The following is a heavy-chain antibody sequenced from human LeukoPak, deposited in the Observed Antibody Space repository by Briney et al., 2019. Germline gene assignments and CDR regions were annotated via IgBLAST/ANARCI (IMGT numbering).Heavy chain of an antibody. V-gene: IGHV4-59*01. J-gene: IGHJ3*02. Sequence: NPSETLSLTYTVSGGSISSYYWSWIRQPPGKGLEWIGYIYYSGSTNYNPSLKSRVTISVDTSKNQFSLKLSSVTAADTAVYYCARDAHSAFDIWGQGTMVTVSS. CDR2: IYYSGST. CDR1: GGSISSYY. CDR3: ARDAHSAFDI.